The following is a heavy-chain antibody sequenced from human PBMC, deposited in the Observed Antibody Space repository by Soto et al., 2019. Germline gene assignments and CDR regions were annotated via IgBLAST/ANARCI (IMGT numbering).Heavy chain of an antibody. J-gene: IGHJ6*03. V-gene: IGHV2-5*02. CDR1: VFSLSTSGVG. CDR2: IYWDDDK. D-gene: IGHD6-6*01. CDR3: AHSPPRIAARPSNDYYYYYMDV. Sequence: SGPTLVNPAHSLTLTFTFSVFSLSTSGVGVGWIRQPPGKALEWLALIYWDDDKRYSPSLKSRLTITKDTSKNQVVLTMTNMDPVDTATYYCAHSPPRIAARPSNDYYYYYMDVWGKGTTVTVSS.